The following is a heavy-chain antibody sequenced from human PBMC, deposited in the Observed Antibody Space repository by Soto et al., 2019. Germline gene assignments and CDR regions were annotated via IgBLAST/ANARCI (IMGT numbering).Heavy chain of an antibody. J-gene: IGHJ4*02. V-gene: IGHV3-7*03. CDR1: GFTFSSYW. D-gene: IGHD3-22*01. CDR3: ASSSAYHDY. CDR2: IKQDGSEK. Sequence: EVQLVESGGGLVQPGGSMRLSCAASGFTFSSYWMSWVRQAPGNGLEWVANIKQDGSEKYYVDSVKGRFTISRDNANNSLYLQRNSLRAEDTAVYYCASSSAYHDYWGQGTLVTVSS.